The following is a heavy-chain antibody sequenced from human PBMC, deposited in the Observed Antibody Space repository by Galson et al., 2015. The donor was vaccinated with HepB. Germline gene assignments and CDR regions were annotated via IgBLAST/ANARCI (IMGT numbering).Heavy chain of an antibody. Sequence: SVKVSCKASGGTFSSYAISWVRQAPGQGLEWMGGIIPNFGTANYAQKFQGRVTITADKSMSTAYMELSSLRSEDTAVYYCATDLSYSSSSLRVWYFDYWGQGTLVTVSS. CDR3: ATDLSYSSSSLRVWYFDY. CDR2: IIPNFGTA. CDR1: GGTFSSYA. V-gene: IGHV1-69*06. D-gene: IGHD6-6*01. J-gene: IGHJ4*02.